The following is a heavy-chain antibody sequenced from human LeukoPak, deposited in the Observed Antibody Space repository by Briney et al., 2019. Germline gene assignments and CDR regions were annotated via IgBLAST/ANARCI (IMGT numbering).Heavy chain of an antibody. Sequence: SETLSLTCTVSGDSISSGDYYWSWIRQPPGKGLEWIGYTYYSGSTYYNPSLKSRVTISVDTSKNQFSLKLSSVTAADTAVYYCARIRMITFGGVIDYWGQGTLVTVSS. D-gene: IGHD3-16*01. CDR3: ARIRMITFGGVIDY. CDR1: GDSISSGDYY. CDR2: TYYSGST. J-gene: IGHJ4*02. V-gene: IGHV4-30-4*08.